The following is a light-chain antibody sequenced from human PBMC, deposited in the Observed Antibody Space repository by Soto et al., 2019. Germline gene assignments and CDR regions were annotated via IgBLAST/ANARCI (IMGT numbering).Light chain of an antibody. CDR3: QQYHIWPPIT. Sequence: DTVVSQSIGTLSLTVRAETTVSSVFSQSVSTKLAWYQQKPGQAPRLLINGASTRATGVPARFSGWGSGTEFTLTICSLQSEDFAVYYGQQYHIWPPITFGQGTLLDIK. V-gene: IGKV3-15*01. CDR1: QSVSTK. CDR2: GAS. J-gene: IGKJ5*01.